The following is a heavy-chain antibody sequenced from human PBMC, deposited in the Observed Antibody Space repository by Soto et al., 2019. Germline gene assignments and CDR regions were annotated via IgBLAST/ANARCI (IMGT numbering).Heavy chain of an antibody. CDR3: AKSRGDGVVVPAAIGGDDY. CDR2: ISGSGGST. D-gene: IGHD2-2*02. J-gene: IGHJ4*02. V-gene: IGHV3-23*01. CDR1: GFTFSSYA. Sequence: GGSLRLSCAASGFTFSSYAMSWVRQAPGKGLEWVSAISGSGGSTYYADSVKGRFTISRDNSKNTRYLQMNSLRAEDTAVYYCAKSRGDGVVVPAAIGGDDYWGQGTLVTVSS.